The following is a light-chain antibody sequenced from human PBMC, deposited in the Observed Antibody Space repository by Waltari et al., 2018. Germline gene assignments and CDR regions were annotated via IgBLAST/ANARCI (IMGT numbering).Light chain of an antibody. CDR2: DVN. Sequence: QTALTQPPSAPGSPGQPVTISSAGTKSYVSAYNFVSWYQPHQGKAPKLIIYDVNKWPAGVPGRFAGSKSGNTASLTISGLQAEDEADYYCCSYAGSYTVYVFGTGTTVTVL. V-gene: IGLV2-11*01. J-gene: IGLJ1*01. CDR1: KSYVSAYNF. CDR3: CSYAGSYTVYV.